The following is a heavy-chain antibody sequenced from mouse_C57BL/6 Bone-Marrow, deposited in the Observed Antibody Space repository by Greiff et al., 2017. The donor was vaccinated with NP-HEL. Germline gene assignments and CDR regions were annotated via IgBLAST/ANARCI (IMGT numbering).Heavy chain of an antibody. CDR3: AKAYYYGSYCPYAMDY. V-gene: IGHV1-7*01. D-gene: IGHD1-1*01. CDR2: INPSSGYT. CDR1: GYTFTSYW. Sequence: QVHVKQSGAELAKPAASVKLSCKASGYTFTSYWMHWVKQRPGRGLEWIGYINPSSGYTKYNQKFKDKATLTADKSSSTAYMQLSSLTYEDSAVYYCAKAYYYGSYCPYAMDYWGQGTTVTVSS. J-gene: IGHJ4*01.